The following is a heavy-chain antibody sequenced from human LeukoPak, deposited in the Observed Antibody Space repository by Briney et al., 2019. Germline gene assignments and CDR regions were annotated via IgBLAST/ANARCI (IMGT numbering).Heavy chain of an antibody. D-gene: IGHD3-22*01. CDR2: IKSKTDDETT. Sequence: PGGSLRLSCAASGFTVSNAWMSWVRQAPGKGLEWVGRIKSKTDDETTDYAAPVKGRFTISRDDSKNTLYLQMNSLKTEDTAVYYCTTVYSDSSGYYFNYCDYWGQGTLVTVST. CDR3: TTVYSDSSGYYFNYCDY. V-gene: IGHV3-15*01. J-gene: IGHJ4*02. CDR1: GFTVSNAW.